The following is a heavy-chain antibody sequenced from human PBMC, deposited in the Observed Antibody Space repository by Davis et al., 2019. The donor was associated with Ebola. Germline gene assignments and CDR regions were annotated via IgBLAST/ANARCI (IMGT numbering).Heavy chain of an antibody. CDR3: ARSYGAAPFDY. D-gene: IGHD4/OR15-4a*01. CDR1: PFSFIPYS. V-gene: IGHV4-59*08. CDR2: IYYSRST. J-gene: IGHJ4*02. Sequence: MPSETLSLTFTLSPFSFIPYSWSWIRQPPGKGLEWIGYIYYSRSTKYNLSLKGRVAISVDTSKNQFSLKLSSVTAADTAVYYCARSYGAAPFDYRGQGTLVTVSS.